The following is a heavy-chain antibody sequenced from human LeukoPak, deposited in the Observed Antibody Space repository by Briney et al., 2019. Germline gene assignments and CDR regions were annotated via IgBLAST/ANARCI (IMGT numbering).Heavy chain of an antibody. Sequence: SETLSLTCAVYGGSFSGYYWSWIRQPPGKGLEWIGEINHSGSTNYNPSLKSRVTISVDTSKNQFSLKLSSVTAADTAVYYCARARSYYLYGYFDYWGQRTLVTVSS. CDR2: INHSGST. J-gene: IGHJ4*02. CDR1: GGSFSGYY. D-gene: IGHD1-26*01. CDR3: ARARSYYLYGYFDY. V-gene: IGHV4-34*01.